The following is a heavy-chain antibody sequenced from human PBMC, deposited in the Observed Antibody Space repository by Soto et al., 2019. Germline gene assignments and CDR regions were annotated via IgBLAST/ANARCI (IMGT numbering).Heavy chain of an antibody. CDR2: IYPGDSDT. CDR3: ARVLPDYDILTGYYRPYYYYYYMDV. Sequence: PGESLKISCKGSGYSFTSYWIGWVRQMPGKGLEWMGIIYPGDSDTRYSPSFQGQVTISADKSISTAYLQWSSLKASDTAMYYCARVLPDYDILTGYYRPYYYYYYMDVWGKGTTVTVSS. D-gene: IGHD3-9*01. CDR1: GYSFTSYW. V-gene: IGHV5-51*01. J-gene: IGHJ6*03.